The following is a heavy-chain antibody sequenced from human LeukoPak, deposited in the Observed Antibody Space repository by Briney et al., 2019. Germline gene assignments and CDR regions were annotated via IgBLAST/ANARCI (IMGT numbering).Heavy chain of an antibody. Sequence: GGSLRLSCAASGFTFSSYEMNWVGQAPGKGMEGVSYISNSGSGIYYADSVKGRFTISREKAKKSLYMQMNSLRAEDTPVYYCARKYCSSTSCLFDYWGQGTLVTVSS. J-gene: IGHJ4*02. CDR2: ISNSGSGI. D-gene: IGHD2-2*01. CDR1: GFTFSSYE. V-gene: IGHV3-48*03. CDR3: ARKYCSSTSCLFDY.